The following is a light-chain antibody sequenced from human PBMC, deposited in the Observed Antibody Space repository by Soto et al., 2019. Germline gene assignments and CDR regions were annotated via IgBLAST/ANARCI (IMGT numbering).Light chain of an antibody. CDR1: QDITNY. Sequence: DIQLTQSPPSLSASVGDAVTITCQASQDITNYLNWYQQRSGKSPKLLIFDAANLERGVPSRFSGSGSGTHFNFTISSLQPEDVATYYCQQYENRPLTFGGGTKVE. CDR3: QQYENRPLT. J-gene: IGKJ4*01. V-gene: IGKV1-33*01. CDR2: DAA.